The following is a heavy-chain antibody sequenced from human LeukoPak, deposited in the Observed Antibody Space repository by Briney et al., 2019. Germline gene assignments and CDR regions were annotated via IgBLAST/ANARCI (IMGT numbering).Heavy chain of an antibody. V-gene: IGHV3-20*04. CDR2: INWNGDST. J-gene: IGHJ6*03. CDR3: ARLGGRFLNNYYYMDV. CDR1: GFTFDDYG. Sequence: PGGSLRLSCAASGFTFDDYGMSWVRQAPGKGLEWVSRINWNGDSTGYADSVKGRFTISRDNAKNSLYLQMNSLRAEDTALYYCARLGGRFLNNYYYMDVWGKGTTVTVSS. D-gene: IGHD1-26*01.